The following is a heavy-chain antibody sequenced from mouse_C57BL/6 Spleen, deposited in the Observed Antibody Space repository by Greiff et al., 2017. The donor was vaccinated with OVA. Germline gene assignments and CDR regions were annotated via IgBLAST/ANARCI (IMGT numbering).Heavy chain of an antibody. CDR2: IDPSDSYT. CDR3: ARTPYYDSAMDY. V-gene: IGHV1-69*01. CDR1: GYTFTSYW. Sequence: VKLQQPGAELVMPGASVKLSCKASGYTFTSYWMHWVKQRPGQGLEWIGEIDPSDSYTNYNQKFKGKSTLTVDKSSSTAYMQLSSLTSEDSAVYYCARTPYYDSAMDYWGQGTSVTVSS. D-gene: IGHD2-4*01. J-gene: IGHJ4*01.